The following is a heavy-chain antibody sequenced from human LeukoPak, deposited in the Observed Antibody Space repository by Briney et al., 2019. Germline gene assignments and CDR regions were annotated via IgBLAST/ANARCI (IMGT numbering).Heavy chain of an antibody. D-gene: IGHD3-9*01. CDR3: AKWLTITYYDILTGHKGFDP. CDR2: ISGSGGST. CDR1: GFTFSSYA. Sequence: GGSLRLSCAASGFTFSSYAMSWVRQAPGKGLEWVSAISGSGGSTYYADSVKGRFTISRDNSKNTLYLQMNSLRAEDTAVYYCAKWLTITYYDILTGHKGFDPWGQGTLVTVSS. J-gene: IGHJ5*02. V-gene: IGHV3-23*01.